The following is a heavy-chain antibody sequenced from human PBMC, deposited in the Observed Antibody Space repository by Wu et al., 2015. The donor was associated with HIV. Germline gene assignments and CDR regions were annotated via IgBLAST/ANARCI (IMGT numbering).Heavy chain of an antibody. Sequence: QVQLVQSGAEVKKPGSSVKVSCKASGGTFSSFSVSWVRQAPGQGLEWMGWINPNSGGTNYAQKFQGRVTMTTDTSTSTAYMELRSLRSDDTAVYYCAAHVYTYSSRESRDGYFDYWGQGTLVTVSS. J-gene: IGHJ4*02. D-gene: IGHD6-13*01. V-gene: IGHV1-18*01. CDR2: INPNSGGT. CDR3: AAHVYTYSSRESRDGYFDY. CDR1: GGTFSSFS.